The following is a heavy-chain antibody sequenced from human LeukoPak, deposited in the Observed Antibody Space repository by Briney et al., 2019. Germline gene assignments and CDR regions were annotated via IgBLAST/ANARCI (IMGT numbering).Heavy chain of an antibody. CDR1: GFTFSSYA. V-gene: IGHV3-23*01. CDR2: ISGSGGST. Sequence: QSGGSLRLSCAASGFTFSSYAMSWVRQAPGKGLEWVSAISGSGGSTYYADSVKGRFTISRDNSKNTLYLQMNSLRAEDTAVYYCARDLYLYYYYYYMDVWGKGTTVTVSS. J-gene: IGHJ6*03. CDR3: ARDLYLYYYYYYMDV. D-gene: IGHD2-15*01.